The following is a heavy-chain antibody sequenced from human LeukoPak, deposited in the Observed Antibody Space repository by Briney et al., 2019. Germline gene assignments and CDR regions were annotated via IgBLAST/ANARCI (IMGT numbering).Heavy chain of an antibody. CDR2: IYPGDSDT. D-gene: IGHD5-18*01. J-gene: IGHJ5*02. V-gene: IGHV5-51*01. CDR1: GYSFTSYW. Sequence: GESLKISCKGSGYSFTSYWIGWVRQMPGKGLEWMGIIYPGDSDTRYSPSFQGQVTISADKSISTAYLQWSSLKASDTAMYYCARQPEYSYGYLPWFDPWGQGTLVTVSS. CDR3: ARQPEYSYGYLPWFDP.